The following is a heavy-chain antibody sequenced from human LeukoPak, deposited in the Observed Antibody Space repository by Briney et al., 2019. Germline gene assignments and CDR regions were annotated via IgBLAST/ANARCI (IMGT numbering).Heavy chain of an antibody. CDR2: LKPDGREK. V-gene: IGHV3-7*01. J-gene: IGHJ4*02. D-gene: IGHD2-2*02. CDR3: ARDPRQSHLVYTTGDY. CDR1: GFTFRSYW. Sequence: GLSLRLLCAVSGFTFRSYWISWVRDAPRKGLEWVANLKPDGREKYYVEALKDRFPISRDSSKSSLYVPVNSLSAEDTAVFYCARDPRQSHLVYTTGDYWGQGTLVTVSS.